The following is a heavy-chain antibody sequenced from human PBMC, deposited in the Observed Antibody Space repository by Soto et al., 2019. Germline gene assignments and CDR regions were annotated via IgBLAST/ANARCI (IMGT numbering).Heavy chain of an antibody. CDR1: GGSISSGDYY. Sequence: QVQLQESGPGLVKPSQTLSLTCTVSGGSISSGDYYWSWIRQHPGKGLEWSGYIYYSGSTYYNPSLKSRVTISVDTSKNQFSLKLSSVTAADTAVYDCARWWSGSRQGFDPWGQGTLVTVSS. CDR3: ARWWSGSRQGFDP. V-gene: IGHV4-31*03. D-gene: IGHD3-3*01. CDR2: IYYSGST. J-gene: IGHJ5*02.